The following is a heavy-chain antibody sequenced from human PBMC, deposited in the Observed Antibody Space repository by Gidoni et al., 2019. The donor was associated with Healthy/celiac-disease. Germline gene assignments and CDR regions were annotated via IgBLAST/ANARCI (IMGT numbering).Heavy chain of an antibody. CDR1: GGSFSGYY. J-gene: IGHJ6*02. D-gene: IGHD6-6*01. CDR2: INHSGST. V-gene: IGHV4-34*01. Sequence: QVQLQQWGAGLLKPSETLSLTCAVYGGSFSGYYWSWIRQPPGKGLEWIGEINHSGSTNYNPSLKSRVTISVDTSKNQFSLKLSSVTAADTAVYYCARARARPRRYYYGMDVWGQGTTVTVSS. CDR3: ARARARPRRYYYGMDV.